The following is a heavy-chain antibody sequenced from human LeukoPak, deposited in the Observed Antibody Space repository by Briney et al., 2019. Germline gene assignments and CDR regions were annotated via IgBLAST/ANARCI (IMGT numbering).Heavy chain of an antibody. V-gene: IGHV5-51*01. J-gene: IGHJ4*02. CDR1: GYGFTSYW. Sequence: GEALQISSKGSGYGFTSYWIGWVRQMPGNGRGWMGIIYPGDSETRYSPSFQGQVTISSDKSITTAYLQWSSLKASDTAMYYCARHGEDVGDFGDYWGQGTLVTVSS. CDR3: ARHGEDVGDFGDY. D-gene: IGHD2-21*02. CDR2: IYPGDSET.